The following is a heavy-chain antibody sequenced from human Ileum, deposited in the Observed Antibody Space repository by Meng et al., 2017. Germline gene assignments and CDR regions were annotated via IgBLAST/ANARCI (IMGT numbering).Heavy chain of an antibody. CDR2: IYYSGTT. CDR1: GGSISGYY. V-gene: IGHV4-59*01. Sequence: SETLSLTCTVSGGSISGYYWSWIRQAPGKGLEWIGYIYYSGTTEYNPSLKSRLTISVDTSKNQFYLKLSSLTAADTAVYYCARVLHSGNSDYWGQGTRVTVSS. CDR3: ARVLHSGNSDY. J-gene: IGHJ4*02. D-gene: IGHD3-10*01.